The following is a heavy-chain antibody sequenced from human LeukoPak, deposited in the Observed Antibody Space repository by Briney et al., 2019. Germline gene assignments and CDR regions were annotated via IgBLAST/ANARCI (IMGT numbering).Heavy chain of an antibody. J-gene: IGHJ3*02. CDR3: ARGDYGDHDVKAFDI. CDR1: GGTFSSYA. Sequence: ASVKVSCKASGGTFSSYAISWVRQAPGQGLEWMGGIIPIFGTANYAQKFQGRVTITADKSTSTAYMELSSLRSEDTAVYYCARGDYGDHDVKAFDIWGQGTMVTVSS. CDR2: IIPIFGTA. D-gene: IGHD4-17*01. V-gene: IGHV1-69*06.